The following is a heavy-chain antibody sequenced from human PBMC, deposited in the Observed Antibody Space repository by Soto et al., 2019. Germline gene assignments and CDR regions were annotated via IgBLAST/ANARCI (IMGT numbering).Heavy chain of an antibody. CDR1: GGTFSSYA. J-gene: IGHJ4*02. CDR3: ARDRGLSSVYGSGSSPPDY. CDR2: IIPIFGTA. V-gene: IGHV1-69*01. Sequence: QVQLVQSGAEVKKPGSSVKVSCKASGGTFSSYAISWVRQAPGQGLEWMGGIIPIFGTANYAQKFQGRVTITADESTSKAYMELSSLRSEDTAVYYWARDRGLSSVYGSGSSPPDYWGQGTLVTVSS. D-gene: IGHD3-10*01.